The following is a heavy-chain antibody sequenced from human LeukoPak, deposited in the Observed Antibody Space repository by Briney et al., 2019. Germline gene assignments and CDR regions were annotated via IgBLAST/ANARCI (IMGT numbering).Heavy chain of an antibody. Sequence: ASVKVSCKASGYSFIGYHMHWVRQAPGQGLEWMGIINPSGGSTSYAQKFQGRVTMTRDTSTSIVYMELSSLRSEDTAVYYRAGDPPEQWLDTGSFDYWGQGTLVTVSS. CDR2: INPSGGST. CDR3: AGDPPEQWLDTGSFDY. V-gene: IGHV1-46*01. CDR1: GYSFIGYH. J-gene: IGHJ4*02. D-gene: IGHD6-19*01.